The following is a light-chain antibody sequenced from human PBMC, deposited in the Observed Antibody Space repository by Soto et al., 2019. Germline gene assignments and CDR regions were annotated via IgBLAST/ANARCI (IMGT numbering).Light chain of an antibody. CDR2: EVS. CDR3: SSYTTSSTYV. J-gene: IGLJ1*01. CDR1: SSDVGGYNY. V-gene: IGLV2-14*01. Sequence: QSALTQPASVSGSPGQSIAISCTGTSSDVGGYNYVSWYQQHPRKVPKLMIYEVSNRPSGVSTRFSGSKSGNTASLTISGLQAEDEADYYCSSYTTSSTYVFGTGTKLTVL.